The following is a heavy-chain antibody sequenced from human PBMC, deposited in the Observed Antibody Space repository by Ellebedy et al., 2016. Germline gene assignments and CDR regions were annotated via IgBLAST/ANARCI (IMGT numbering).Heavy chain of an antibody. D-gene: IGHD2-8*02. CDR3: ASGLGVRKMNAFDI. CDR2: IYYSGST. CDR1: GGSISSYY. J-gene: IGHJ3*02. V-gene: IGHV4-59*12. Sequence: SETLSLTCTVSGGSISSYYWSWIRQPPGKGLEWIGYIYYSGSTNYNPSLKSRVTISVDTSKNQFSLRLSSVTAADTALYYCASGLGVRKMNAFDIWGQGTMVTVSS.